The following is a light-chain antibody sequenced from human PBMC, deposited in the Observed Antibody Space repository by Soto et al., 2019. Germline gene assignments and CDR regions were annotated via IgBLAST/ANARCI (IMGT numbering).Light chain of an antibody. J-gene: IGLJ2*01. Sequence: QSVLTQRPSASGTPGQRVTISCSGSSSNSGSNYVYWYQQLPGTAPKLLIYRNNQRPSGVPDRFSGSKSGTSASLAISGLRSEDEADYYCAAWDDSLSVVVFGGGTKLTVL. CDR3: AAWDDSLSVVV. V-gene: IGLV1-47*01. CDR1: SSNSGSNY. CDR2: RNN.